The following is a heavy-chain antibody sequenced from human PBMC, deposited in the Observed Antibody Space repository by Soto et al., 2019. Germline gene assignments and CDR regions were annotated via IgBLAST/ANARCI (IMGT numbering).Heavy chain of an antibody. CDR1: GGTFSSYA. CDR3: ARGRIYSSGWYESVAFDI. D-gene: IGHD6-19*01. J-gene: IGHJ3*02. CDR2: IIPIFGTA. Sequence: ASVKVSCKASGGTFSSYAISWVRQAPGQGREWMGGIIPIFGTANYAQKFQGRVTITADESTSTAYMELSSLRSEDTAVYYCARGRIYSSGWYESVAFDIWGQGTMVTVSS. V-gene: IGHV1-69*13.